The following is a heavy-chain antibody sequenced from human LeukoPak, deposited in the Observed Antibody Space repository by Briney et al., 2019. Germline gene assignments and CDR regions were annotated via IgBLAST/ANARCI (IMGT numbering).Heavy chain of an antibody. Sequence: PSETLSLTCTVSGGSISSYYWSWIRQPTGKGLEWIGYIYYSGSTNNNPSLKSRVTISLDTSKNQFSLKLSSVTAADTAVYYCARHPTYYYGMDVWGQGTTVTVSS. CDR3: ARHPTYYYGMDV. CDR1: GGSISSYY. J-gene: IGHJ6*02. V-gene: IGHV4-59*08. CDR2: IYYSGST.